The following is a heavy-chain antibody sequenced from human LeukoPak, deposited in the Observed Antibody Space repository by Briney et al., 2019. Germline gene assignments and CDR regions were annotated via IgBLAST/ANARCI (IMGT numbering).Heavy chain of an antibody. CDR2: ISYDGSNK. D-gene: IGHD6-13*01. CDR1: GFTFSSYA. V-gene: IGHV3-30*04. CDR3: ARDRLEAGVFDY. J-gene: IGHJ4*02. Sequence: GGSLRLSCAASGFTFSSYAMHWVRQAPGKGLEWVAVISYDGSNKYYADSVKGRFTISRDNSKNTLYLQMNSLRAEDTALYYCARDRLEAGVFDYWGQGTLVTVSS.